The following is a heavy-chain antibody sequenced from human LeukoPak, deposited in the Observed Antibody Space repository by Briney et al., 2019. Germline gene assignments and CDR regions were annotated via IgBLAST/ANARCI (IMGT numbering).Heavy chain of an antibody. Sequence: GGSLRLSCAASGFTFSSHVMSWVCQAPGKGLEWVSAISGSGGSTYYADSVKGRFTISRDNSKNTVYLEMNSLSVEDTATYYCIRDFRSADLWGQGTLVTVTS. D-gene: IGHD5-24*01. J-gene: IGHJ5*02. V-gene: IGHV3-23*01. CDR1: GFTFSSHV. CDR3: IRDFRSADL. CDR2: ISGSGGST.